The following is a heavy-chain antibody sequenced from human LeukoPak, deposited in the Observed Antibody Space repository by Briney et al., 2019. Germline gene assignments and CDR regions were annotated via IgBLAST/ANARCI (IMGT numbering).Heavy chain of an antibody. J-gene: IGHJ3*02. Sequence: ASAKVSCKASGGTFSSYAISWVRQAPGQGLEWMGRIIPILGIANYAQKFQGRVTITADKSTSTAYMELSSLRSEDTAVYYCARVSGREFLHDAFDIWGQGTMVTVSS. CDR1: GGTFSSYA. CDR2: IIPILGIA. V-gene: IGHV1-69*04. CDR3: ARVSGREFLHDAFDI. D-gene: IGHD3-10*01.